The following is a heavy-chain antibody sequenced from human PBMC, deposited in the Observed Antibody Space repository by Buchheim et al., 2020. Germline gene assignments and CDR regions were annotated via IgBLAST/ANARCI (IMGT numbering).Heavy chain of an antibody. Sequence: QVQLAESGGGVVQPGRSLRLSCAASGFTFSSYGMHWVRQAPGKGLEWVAVISYDGSNKYYADSVKGRFTLSRDNSKNTLYMQMNSLRAEDTAVYYCAKFTVTTHPSDYWGQGTL. J-gene: IGHJ4*02. CDR1: GFTFSSYG. D-gene: IGHD4-11*01. V-gene: IGHV3-30*18. CDR3: AKFTVTTHPSDY. CDR2: ISYDGSNK.